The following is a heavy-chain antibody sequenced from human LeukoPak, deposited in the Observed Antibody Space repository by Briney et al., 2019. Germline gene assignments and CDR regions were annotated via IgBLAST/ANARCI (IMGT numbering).Heavy chain of an antibody. CDR2: ISGSGGST. V-gene: IGHV3-23*01. Sequence: GGSLRLSCAASGFTFSSYAMSWVRQAPGKGLEWVSAISGSGGSTYHADSVKGRFTISRDNSKNTLYLQMNSLRAEDTAVYYCAKAHNYYDSSGHPGDYWGQGTLVTVSS. CDR1: GFTFSSYA. D-gene: IGHD3-22*01. J-gene: IGHJ4*02. CDR3: AKAHNYYDSSGHPGDY.